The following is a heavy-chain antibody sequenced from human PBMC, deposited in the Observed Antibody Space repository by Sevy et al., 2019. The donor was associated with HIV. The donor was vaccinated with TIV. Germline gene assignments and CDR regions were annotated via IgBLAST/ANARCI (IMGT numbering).Heavy chain of an antibody. D-gene: IGHD3-10*01. V-gene: IGHV1-69*13. CDR1: GGTFSSYA. J-gene: IGHJ6*02. CDR2: IIPIFGTA. Sequence: ASVKVSCKASGGTFSSYAISWVRQAPGQGLEWMGGIIPIFGTANYAQKFQGRVTITADESTSTAYMELSSLRSEETAVYYCARVVTMVRGVIITEVAYYYYGMDVWGHGTTVTVSS. CDR3: ARVVTMVRGVIITEVAYYYYGMDV.